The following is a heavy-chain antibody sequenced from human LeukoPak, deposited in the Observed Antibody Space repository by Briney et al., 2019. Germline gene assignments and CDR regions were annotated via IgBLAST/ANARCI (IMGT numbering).Heavy chain of an antibody. V-gene: IGHV3-23*01. D-gene: IGHD3-10*02. CDR2: ISDNGGAT. Sequence: GGSLRLSCAASGFTFSTYAMSWVRQAPGKGLEWVSVISDNGGATFYADSVKGRFTISRDDSQNTLYLQMNSLRAEDTAVYYCARDVRRVFDPWGQGTLVTVSS. J-gene: IGHJ5*02. CDR1: GFTFSTYA. CDR3: ARDVRRVFDP.